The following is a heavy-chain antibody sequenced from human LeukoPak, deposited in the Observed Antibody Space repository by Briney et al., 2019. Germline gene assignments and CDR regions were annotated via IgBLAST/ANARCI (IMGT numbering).Heavy chain of an antibody. CDR1: GFTFSSYS. J-gene: IGHJ4*02. CDR3: ARAPGSLVSVAARPYYFDF. Sequence: PGGSLRLSCAASGFTFSSYSMNWVRQAPGKGLEWVSSISSSSSYIYYADSVKGRFTISRDSPKNTLYLQMDSIRAEDTAVYYCARAPGSLVSVAARPYYFDFWGQGTLVTVSS. V-gene: IGHV3-21*04. CDR2: ISSSSSYI. D-gene: IGHD6-6*01.